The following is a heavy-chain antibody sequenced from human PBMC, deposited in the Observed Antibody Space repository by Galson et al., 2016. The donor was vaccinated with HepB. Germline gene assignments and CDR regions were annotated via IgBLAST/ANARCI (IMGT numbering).Heavy chain of an antibody. CDR3: ARGSNCSGGRCFWFDP. CDR1: GFTFSNYA. CDR2: ISGSGGST. Sequence: SLRLSCAASGFTFSNYAMTWVRQAPGKGLEWVSAISGSGGSTFYADSVKGRFTISGGNSKNTLYLQMNSLRAEDTAIYYCARGSNCSGGRCFWFDPWGQGTLVTVSS. D-gene: IGHD2-15*01. J-gene: IGHJ5*02. V-gene: IGHV3-23*01.